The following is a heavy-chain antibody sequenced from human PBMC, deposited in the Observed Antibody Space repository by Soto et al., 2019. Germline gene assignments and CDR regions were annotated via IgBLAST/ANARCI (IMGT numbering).Heavy chain of an antibody. CDR3: ALALGPTTGLDY. Sequence: QVQLQESGPGLVKPSQTLSLTCSVSGASTGSHYHWTWIRQPPGKGLEWMGYIFNSGTTFYNPSLTSRLSISMDTSGNHFSLELRSVTAADTAVYYCALALGPTTGLDYWGQGTLVTVSS. D-gene: IGHD1-26*01. V-gene: IGHV4-31*02. J-gene: IGHJ4*02. CDR2: IFNSGTT. CDR1: GASTGSHYH.